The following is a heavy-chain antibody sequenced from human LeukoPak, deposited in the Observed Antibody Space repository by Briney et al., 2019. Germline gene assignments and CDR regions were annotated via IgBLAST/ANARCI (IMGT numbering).Heavy chain of an antibody. Sequence: GGSLRLSCAASGFTFSSYGMHWVRQAPGKGLEWVAFIRYDGSNKYYADSVKGRFTISRDNSKNTLYLQMNSLRAEDTAVYYCAKERGPGVWGDGYNPSFDYWGQGTLVTVS. J-gene: IGHJ4*02. CDR1: GFTFSSYG. CDR2: IRYDGSNK. CDR3: AKERGPGVWGDGYNPSFDY. V-gene: IGHV3-30*02. D-gene: IGHD5-24*01.